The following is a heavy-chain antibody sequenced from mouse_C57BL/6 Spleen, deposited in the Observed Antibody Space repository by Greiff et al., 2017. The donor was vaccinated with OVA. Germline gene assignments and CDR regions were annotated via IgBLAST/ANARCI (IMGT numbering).Heavy chain of an antibody. CDR1: GFSLSTFGMG. Sequence: QVQLKESCPGILQPSQTLSLTCSFSGFSLSTFGMGVGWIRQPSVKGLEWLSHIWWDDDKYYNPALKSRLTISKDTSKNQVFLQIDNVDTADTATYYGARIEKYYGSRGDFDVWGTGTTVTVSS. D-gene: IGHD1-1*01. J-gene: IGHJ1*03. CDR2: IWWDDDK. V-gene: IGHV8-8*01. CDR3: ARIEKYYGSRGDFDV.